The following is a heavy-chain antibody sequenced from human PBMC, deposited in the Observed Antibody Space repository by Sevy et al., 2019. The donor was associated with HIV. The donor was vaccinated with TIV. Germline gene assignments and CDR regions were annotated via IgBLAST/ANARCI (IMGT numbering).Heavy chain of an antibody. D-gene: IGHD4-17*01. Sequence: SETLSLTCTVSGGSISSSSYYWGWIRQPPGKGLEWIGSIYYSGSTYYNPSLKSRVTISVDTSKNQFSLKLSSVTAADTAVYYCARLDYGDDRWFDPWGQGTLVTVSS. CDR1: GGSISSSSYY. CDR3: ARLDYGDDRWFDP. CDR2: IYYSGST. J-gene: IGHJ5*02. V-gene: IGHV4-39*01.